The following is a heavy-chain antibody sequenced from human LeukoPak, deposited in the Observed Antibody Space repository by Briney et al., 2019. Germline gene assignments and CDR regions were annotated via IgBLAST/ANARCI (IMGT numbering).Heavy chain of an antibody. V-gene: IGHV3-74*01. D-gene: IGHD4-17*01. CDR1: GFTSSTYW. CDR2: INSDAGST. Sequence: PGGSLRLSCAASGFTSSTYWIHWVRQAPGKGLMWVSRINSDAGSTSYADSVKGRFTISRDNAKNTVYLHMNSLKVEDTAVYYCARSYYGDYEDFWGQGTLVAVSS. CDR3: ARSYYGDYEDF. J-gene: IGHJ4*02.